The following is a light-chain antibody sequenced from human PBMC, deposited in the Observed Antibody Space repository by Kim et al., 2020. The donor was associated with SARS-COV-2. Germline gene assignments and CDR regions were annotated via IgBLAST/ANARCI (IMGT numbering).Light chain of an antibody. CDR1: SGSIASNY. CDR3: QSYDSSNQGV. Sequence: KTVTISCTRSSGSIASNYVQWYQQRPGSAPTTVIYEDNQRPSGVPDRFSGSIDSSSNSASLTIYGLKTEDEADYYCQSYDSSNQGVFGGGTQLTVL. J-gene: IGLJ2*01. V-gene: IGLV6-57*03. CDR2: EDN.